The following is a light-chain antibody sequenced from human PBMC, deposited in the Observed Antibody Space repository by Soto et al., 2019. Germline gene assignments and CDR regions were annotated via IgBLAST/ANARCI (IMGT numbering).Light chain of an antibody. CDR3: QQYGTYSRT. V-gene: IGKV3D-15*01. Sequence: EIVMTQSPATLSVSPGERATLSCRASQSVSSYLAWYQQKPGQAPRLLIYGASSRATGIPARFSGSGSGTDFTLTISSLEPEDFAVYYCQQYGTYSRTFGQGTKVDIK. J-gene: IGKJ1*01. CDR2: GAS. CDR1: QSVSSY.